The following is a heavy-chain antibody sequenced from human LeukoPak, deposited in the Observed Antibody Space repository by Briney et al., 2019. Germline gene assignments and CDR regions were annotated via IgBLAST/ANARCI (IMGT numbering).Heavy chain of an antibody. D-gene: IGHD2-2*01. CDR1: GFTFDDYG. Sequence: GGSLRLSCAASGFTFDDYGMGWVRQAPGKGLEWVSGIDWNGGSTAYADSVKGRFTISRDNARNSLYLQMSSLRAEDTALYYCARGKDYCSSSSCYSPMDVWGKGTTVAVSS. CDR2: IDWNGGST. J-gene: IGHJ6*03. V-gene: IGHV3-20*04. CDR3: ARGKDYCSSSSCYSPMDV.